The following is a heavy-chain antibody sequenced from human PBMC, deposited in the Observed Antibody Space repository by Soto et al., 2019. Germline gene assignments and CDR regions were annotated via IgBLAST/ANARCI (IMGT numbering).Heavy chain of an antibody. CDR3: ARVKLGSYDWVDP. CDR1: GFTFSSYW. CDR2: INPDGGRT. J-gene: IGHJ5*02. Sequence: QLVESGGGLVQPGGSLRLSCAASGFTFSSYWLHWVRQAAGEGLVWVSRINPDGGRTNYADSVKGRFTISRDNAKNTLYLQMDSLRAEDTAVYYCARVKLGSYDWVDPWGQGTLVTVSS. V-gene: IGHV3-74*01. D-gene: IGHD3-16*01.